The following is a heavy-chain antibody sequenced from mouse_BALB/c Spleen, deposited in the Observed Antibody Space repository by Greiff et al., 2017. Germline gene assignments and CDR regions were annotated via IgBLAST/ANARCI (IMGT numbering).Heavy chain of an antibody. V-gene: IGHV1S135*01. J-gene: IGHJ4*01. Sequence: VQLQQSGPELMKPGASVKISCKASGYSFTSYYMHWVKQSHGKSLEWIGYIDPFNGGTSYNQKFKGKATLTVDKSSSTAYMHLSSLTSEDSAVYYCARSESYYAMDYWGQGTAVTVSS. CDR1: GYSFTSYY. CDR3: ARSESYYAMDY. CDR2: IDPFNGGT.